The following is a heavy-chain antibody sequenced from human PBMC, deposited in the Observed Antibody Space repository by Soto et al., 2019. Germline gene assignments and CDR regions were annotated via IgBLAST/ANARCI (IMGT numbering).Heavy chain of an antibody. CDR2: ISGSGDST. J-gene: IGHJ2*01. D-gene: IGHD4-17*01. CDR3: AKRTVGWYFDL. V-gene: IGHV3-23*01. CDR1: GFTFSSYA. Sequence: EVQLLESGGGLVQPGGSLRLSCAASGFTFSSYAMSWVRQAPGKGLEWVSAISGSGDSTYYADSVKGRFTISRDNSKNTQCLQMTSLRAEDTAVYYCAKRTVGWYFDLWGRGTLVTVSS.